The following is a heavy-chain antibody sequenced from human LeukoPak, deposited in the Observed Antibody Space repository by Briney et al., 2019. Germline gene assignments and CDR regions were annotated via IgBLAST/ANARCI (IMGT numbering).Heavy chain of an antibody. J-gene: IGHJ4*02. D-gene: IGHD3-10*01. V-gene: IGHV3-23*01. CDR1: GFTFSNYA. Sequence: PGGSLRLSCAASGFTFSNYAMGWVRQAPGKGLEWVSIVSDDGGTTYYADSVKGRFTISRDNSKNTLYLQMNSLRADDTAVYYCVCYGSGSYYNNDYWGQGTLVTVFS. CDR2: VSDDGGTT. CDR3: VCYGSGSYYNNDY.